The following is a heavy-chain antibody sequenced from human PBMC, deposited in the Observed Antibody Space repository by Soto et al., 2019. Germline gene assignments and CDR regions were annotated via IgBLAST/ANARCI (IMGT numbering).Heavy chain of an antibody. CDR2: ISYDGSNK. J-gene: IGHJ4*02. CDR1: GFTFSSYA. Sequence: GGSLRLSCAASGFTFSSYAMHWVRQAPGKGLEWVAVISYDGSNKYYADSVKGRFTISRDNSKNTLYLQMNSLRAEDTAVYYCARDGGRWFGELLYYFDYWGQGTLVTVSS. V-gene: IGHV3-30-3*01. CDR3: ARDGGRWFGELLYYFDY. D-gene: IGHD3-10*01.